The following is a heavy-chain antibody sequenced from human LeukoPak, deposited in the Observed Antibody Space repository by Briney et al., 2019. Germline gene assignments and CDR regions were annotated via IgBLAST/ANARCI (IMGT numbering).Heavy chain of an antibody. V-gene: IGHV4-59*01. CDR1: GGSISSYY. J-gene: IGHJ3*02. CDR3: ARAAPRFGEFDVFDI. Sequence: SETLSLTCTVSGGSISSYYWSWIRQPPGKGLEWIGYIYYSGSTNYNPSLKSRVTISVDASKNQFSLKLSSVTAADTAVYYCARAAPRFGEFDVFDIWGQGTMVTVSS. CDR2: IYYSGST. D-gene: IGHD3-10*01.